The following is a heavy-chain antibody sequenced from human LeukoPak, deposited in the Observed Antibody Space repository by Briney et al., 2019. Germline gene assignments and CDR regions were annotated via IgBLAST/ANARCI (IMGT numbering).Heavy chain of an antibody. J-gene: IGHJ4*02. CDR2: TSSSSSYT. D-gene: IGHD4-17*01. Sequence: GGSLRLSCAASGVTFSDYYMSWIRQAPGKGLEWVSYTSSSSSYTNYADSVKGRFTISRDNAKNSLYLQMNSLRAEDTAVYYCARDRWYGHYSGKYYFDYWGQGTLVTVSS. CDR1: GVTFSDYY. V-gene: IGHV3-11*06. CDR3: ARDRWYGHYSGKYYFDY.